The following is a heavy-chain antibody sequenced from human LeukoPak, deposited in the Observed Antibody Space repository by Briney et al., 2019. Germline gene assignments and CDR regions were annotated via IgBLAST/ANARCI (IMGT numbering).Heavy chain of an antibody. V-gene: IGHV3-30*18. CDR1: GFTFSSYG. CDR3: AKGGRYCSSYSCSLSHYYYMDV. D-gene: IGHD2-2*01. Sequence: GGSLRLSCAASGFTFSSYGMHWVRQAPGKGLEWVAVISYDGNNKYYADSVKGRFTISRDNSKNTLSLQMNSLRTEDTAVYYCAKGGRYCSSYSCSLSHYYYMDVWGKGTTVSVSS. CDR2: ISYDGNNK. J-gene: IGHJ6*03.